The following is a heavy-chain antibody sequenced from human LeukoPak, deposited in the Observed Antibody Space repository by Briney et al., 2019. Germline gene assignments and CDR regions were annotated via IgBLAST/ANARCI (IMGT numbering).Heavy chain of an antibody. V-gene: IGHV4-59*01. J-gene: IGHJ4*02. D-gene: IGHD5-12*01. CDR1: GGSISSYY. CDR3: ARDEVDLHGLRLFDY. CDR2: IYYSGST. Sequence: SETPSLTCTVSGGSISSYYWSWIRQPPGKGLEWIGYIYYSGSTNYNPSLKSRVTISVDTSKNQFSLKLRSVTAADTAVYYCARDEVDLHGLRLFDYWGQGTLVTVSS.